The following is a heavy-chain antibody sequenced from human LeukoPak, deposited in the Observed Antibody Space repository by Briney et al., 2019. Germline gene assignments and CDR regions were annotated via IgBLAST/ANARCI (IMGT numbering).Heavy chain of an antibody. CDR3: ARRVDILNFFDP. Sequence: NPSETLSLTCAVYGGSFSSYYWGWIRQPPGKGLDWIGSIYYSGITYYNPSLKSRVTISVDTSKNQFSLKLSSVTAADTAVYYCARRVDILNFFDPWGQGTLVTVSS. D-gene: IGHD3-9*01. J-gene: IGHJ5*02. V-gene: IGHV4-39*01. CDR2: IYYSGIT. CDR1: GGSFSSYY.